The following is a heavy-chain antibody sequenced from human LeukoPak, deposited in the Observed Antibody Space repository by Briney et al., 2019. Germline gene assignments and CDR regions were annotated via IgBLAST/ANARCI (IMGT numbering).Heavy chain of an antibody. CDR2: IYPGDSNT. CDR1: GYSFTSYW. D-gene: IGHD3-22*01. J-gene: IGHJ4*02. V-gene: IGHV5-51*01. CDR3: ARSDYYDPNYFFDY. Sequence: GESLKISCKGSGYSFTSYWIGWVRQMPGKGLEWMGIIYPGDSNTKYSPSFQGQVTISADKSISTAYLQWNSLKASDTAIYYCARSDYYDPNYFFDYWGQGTLVTVSS.